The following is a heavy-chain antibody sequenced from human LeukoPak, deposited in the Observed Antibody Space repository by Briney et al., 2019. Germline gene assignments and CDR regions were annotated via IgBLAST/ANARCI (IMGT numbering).Heavy chain of an antibody. Sequence: ASVKVSCKASGGTFSSYAISWVRQAPGQGLEWMGRIIPILGIANYAQKFQGRVTITADKSTSTAYMELSSLRSEDTAVYYCARLSGKAADDYWGLRTLVTVSS. CDR3: ARLSGKAADDY. D-gene: IGHD6-13*01. CDR1: GGTFSSYA. J-gene: IGHJ4*02. CDR2: IIPILGIA. V-gene: IGHV1-69*04.